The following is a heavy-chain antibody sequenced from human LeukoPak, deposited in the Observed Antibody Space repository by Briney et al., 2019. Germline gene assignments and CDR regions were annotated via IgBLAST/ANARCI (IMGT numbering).Heavy chain of an antibody. CDR1: GGTFSSYA. CDR3: ASHPVPARYYYYYMDV. Sequence: SVKVSCKASGGTFSSYAISWVRQAPGQGLEWMGRIIPTFGTANYAQKFQGRVTITTDESTSTAYMELSSLRSEDTAVYYCASHPVPARYYYYYMDVWGKGTTVTVSS. J-gene: IGHJ6*03. V-gene: IGHV1-69*05. D-gene: IGHD2-2*01. CDR2: IIPTFGTA.